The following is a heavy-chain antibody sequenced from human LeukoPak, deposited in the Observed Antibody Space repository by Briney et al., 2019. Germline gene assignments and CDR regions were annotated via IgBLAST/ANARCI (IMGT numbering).Heavy chain of an antibody. CDR2: ISDIGSI. CDR1: GGSISSYY. D-gene: IGHD6-19*01. Sequence: SETLSLTCTVSGGSISSYYWSWIRQPPGKGLEWIAYISDIGSINYNPSLKSRVTISVDTSKNQFSLKLSSVTAADTAVYYCAGYSSGWPNWFDPWGQGTLVTVSS. CDR3: AGYSSGWPNWFDP. V-gene: IGHV4-59*01. J-gene: IGHJ5*02.